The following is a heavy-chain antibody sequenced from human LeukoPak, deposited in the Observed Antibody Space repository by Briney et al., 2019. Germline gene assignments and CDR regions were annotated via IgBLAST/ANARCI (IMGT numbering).Heavy chain of an antibody. Sequence: ASVEVSCKASGYTFTSYGISWVRQAPGQGLEWMGWISAYNGNTNYAQKLQGRVTMTTDTSTSTAYMELRSLRSDDTAVYYCARDVGIAVAGSSGNDAFDIWGQGTMVTVSS. CDR1: GYTFTSYG. V-gene: IGHV1-18*01. J-gene: IGHJ3*02. CDR2: ISAYNGNT. CDR3: ARDVGIAVAGSSGNDAFDI. D-gene: IGHD6-19*01.